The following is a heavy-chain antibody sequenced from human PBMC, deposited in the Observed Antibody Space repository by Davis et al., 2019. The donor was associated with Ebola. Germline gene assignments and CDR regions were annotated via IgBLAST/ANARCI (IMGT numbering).Heavy chain of an antibody. CDR2: ISSSSSTI. CDR3: ASGLLRSADY. Sequence: GGSLRLSCAASGFTFSSYSMNWVRQAPGKGLEWFSYISSSSSTIYYADSVKDRFTISRDNAKNSLYLQMNSLRAEDTAVYYCASGLLRSADYWGQGTLVTVSS. V-gene: IGHV3-48*04. D-gene: IGHD4-23*01. J-gene: IGHJ4*02. CDR1: GFTFSSYS.